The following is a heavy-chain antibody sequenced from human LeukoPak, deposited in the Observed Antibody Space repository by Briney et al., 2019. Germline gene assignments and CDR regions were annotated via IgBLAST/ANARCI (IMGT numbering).Heavy chain of an antibody. J-gene: IGHJ4*02. CDR1: GYTFTNYG. Sequence: GASVKVSCKASGYTFTNYGISWVRQAPGVGREWMGWTSYNGNTNYAQKIQDRVTLTTDTSTTTAYMVLRSLESDDTAVYYCARHSGSGWQALGYWGQGTLVTVSS. CDR2: TSYNGNT. V-gene: IGHV1-18*04. D-gene: IGHD6-19*01. CDR3: ARHSGSGWQALGY.